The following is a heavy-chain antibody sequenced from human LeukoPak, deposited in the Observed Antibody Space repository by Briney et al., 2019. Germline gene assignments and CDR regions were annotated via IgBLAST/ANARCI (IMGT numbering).Heavy chain of an antibody. CDR2: MNPNSGNT. CDR1: GYTFTSYD. Sequence: ASVKVSCKASGYTFTSYDINWVRQATGQGLEWMGWMNPNSGNTGYAQKFQSRVTMTRNTSIIIAYMELSSLRSDDTAVYYCARATGKDILTGRKLDNWGQGTLVTVSS. J-gene: IGHJ4*02. CDR3: ARATGKDILTGRKLDN. D-gene: IGHD3-9*01. V-gene: IGHV1-8*01.